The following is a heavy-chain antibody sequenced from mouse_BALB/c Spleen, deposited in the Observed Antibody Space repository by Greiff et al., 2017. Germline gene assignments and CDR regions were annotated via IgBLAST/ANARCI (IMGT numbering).Heavy chain of an antibody. Sequence: QVHVKQSGAELVKPGASVKLSCKASGYTFTSYYMYWVKQRPGQGLEWIGEINPSNGGTNFNEKFKSKATLTVDKSSSTAYMQLSSLTSEDSAVYYCTRGDYYGSSLFAYWGQGTLVTVSA. CDR3: TRGDYYGSSLFAY. CDR1: GYTFTSYY. J-gene: IGHJ3*01. D-gene: IGHD1-1*01. V-gene: IGHV1S81*02. CDR2: INPSNGGT.